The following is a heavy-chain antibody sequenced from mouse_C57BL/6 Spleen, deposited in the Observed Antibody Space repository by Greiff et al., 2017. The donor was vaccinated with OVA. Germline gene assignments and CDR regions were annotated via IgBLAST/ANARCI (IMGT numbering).Heavy chain of an antibody. CDR2: IDPANGKT. CDR3: AATVVAPYWYFDV. J-gene: IGHJ1*03. Sequence: VQLKQSVAELVRPGASVKLSCTASGFNIKNTYMPWVKQRPEQGLEWIGRIDPANGKTKYAPKFQGQVTITADTSSNTAYLQLSSLTSEDTAIYYCAATVVAPYWYFDVWGTGTTVTVSS. D-gene: IGHD1-1*01. CDR1: GFNIKNTY. V-gene: IGHV14-3*01.